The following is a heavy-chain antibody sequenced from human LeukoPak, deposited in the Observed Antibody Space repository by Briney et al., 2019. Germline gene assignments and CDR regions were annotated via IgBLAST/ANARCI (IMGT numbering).Heavy chain of an antibody. CDR1: GFTFSNAW. Sequence: GGSLRLSCAASGFTFSNAWMSWVRQAPGRGLEWVGRIKSKTDGGTTDYAAPVKGRFTISRDDSKNTLYLQMNSLRAEDTAVYYCATRLAVAAPLYYWGQGTLVTVSS. CDR3: ATRLAVAAPLYY. J-gene: IGHJ4*02. CDR2: IKSKTDGGTT. D-gene: IGHD6-19*01. V-gene: IGHV3-15*01.